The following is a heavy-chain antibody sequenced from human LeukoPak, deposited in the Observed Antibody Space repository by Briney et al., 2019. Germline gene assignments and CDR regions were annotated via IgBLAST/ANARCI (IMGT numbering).Heavy chain of an antibody. CDR2: IYIGGST. Sequence: GGSLRLSCAASGFTVSSNYMNWVRQAPGKGLEWVSVIYIGGSTYYADSVKGRFTISRDNSKNTLYLQTNSLRAEDTAVYYSAGEAVTRNYFDYWGQGTLVTVSS. CDR1: GFTVSSNY. CDR3: AGEAVTRNYFDY. D-gene: IGHD4-17*01. J-gene: IGHJ4*02. V-gene: IGHV3-53*01.